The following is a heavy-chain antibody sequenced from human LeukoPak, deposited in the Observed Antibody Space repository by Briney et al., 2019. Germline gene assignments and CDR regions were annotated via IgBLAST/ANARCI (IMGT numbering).Heavy chain of an antibody. Sequence: GGSLRLSCAASGFTVSSNYMAWVRQAPGQGLEWLSVIYGTYNRFYADSVKGRFTISRDNAKSTAFLQMKSLRAEDTGIYYCARFFVPEEHNPAWYEAHWGQGILITVSS. J-gene: IGHJ4*02. D-gene: IGHD6-13*01. CDR3: ARFFVPEEHNPAWYEAH. CDR2: IYGTYNR. V-gene: IGHV3-53*01. CDR1: GFTVSSNY.